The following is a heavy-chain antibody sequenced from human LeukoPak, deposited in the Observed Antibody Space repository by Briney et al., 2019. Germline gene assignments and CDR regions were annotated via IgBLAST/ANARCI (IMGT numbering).Heavy chain of an antibody. D-gene: IGHD5-24*01. V-gene: IGHV4-59*01. CDR1: GGSISSYY. CDR2: IYYSGST. CDR3: ARNPRDGYNEGQYYYYYYMDV. Sequence: SETLSLTXTVSGGSISSYYWSWIWQAPGKGLEWIGYIYYSGSTNYNPSLKSRVTISVDTSKNQFSLKLSSVTAADTAVYYCARNPRDGYNEGQYYYYYYMDVWGKGTTVTVSS. J-gene: IGHJ6*03.